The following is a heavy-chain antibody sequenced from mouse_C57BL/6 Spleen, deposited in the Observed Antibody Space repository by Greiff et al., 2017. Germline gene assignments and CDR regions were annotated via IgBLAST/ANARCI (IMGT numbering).Heavy chain of an antibody. Sequence: VQLQQSGAELAKPGASVKLSCKASGYTCTSYWMHWVKQRPGQGLEWIGYINPSGGYTKYNQKFKDKATLTAEKSSSTAYMQLSSLTYEDSAVYYCARLDDYDDGNYFDYWGQGTTLTVSS. V-gene: IGHV1-7*01. CDR3: ARLDDYDDGNYFDY. CDR2: INPSGGYT. CDR1: GYTCTSYW. D-gene: IGHD2-4*01. J-gene: IGHJ2*01.